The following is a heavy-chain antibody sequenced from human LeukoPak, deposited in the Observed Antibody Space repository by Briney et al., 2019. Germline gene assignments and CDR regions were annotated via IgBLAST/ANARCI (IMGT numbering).Heavy chain of an antibody. CDR2: IIPIFGTA. CDR1: GGTFSSYA. Sequence: ASVKVSCKASGGTFSSYAISWVRQAPGQGLEWMGGIIPIFGTANYAQKFQGRVTITTDESTSTAYMELSSLRSGDTAAYYCAREYSSSSRGWYFDYWGQGTLVTVSS. CDR3: AREYSSSSRGWYFDY. J-gene: IGHJ4*02. D-gene: IGHD6-13*01. V-gene: IGHV1-69*05.